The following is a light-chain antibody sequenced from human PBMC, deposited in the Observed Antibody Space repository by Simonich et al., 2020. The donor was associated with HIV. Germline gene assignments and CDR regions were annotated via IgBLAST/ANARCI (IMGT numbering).Light chain of an antibody. V-gene: IGKV3-15*01. Sequence: EIGMTQSPATLSVSPGERATLPCRASQSVSSNLAWYQQKPGQAPRLLIYGASTRATGIPARFSGSGSGTEFTLTISSLQSEDFAVYYCQQYNNWPPWTFGQGTKVEIK. CDR3: QQYNNWPPWT. J-gene: IGKJ1*01. CDR1: QSVSSN. CDR2: GAS.